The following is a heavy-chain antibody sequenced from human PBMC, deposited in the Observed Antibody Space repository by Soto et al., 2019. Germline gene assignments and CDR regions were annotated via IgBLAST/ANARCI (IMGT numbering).Heavy chain of an antibody. CDR1: GGSISSSNW. V-gene: IGHV4-4*02. CDR2: IYHSGST. CDR3: ARHNWNYGLGYCSGGSCYPNDI. D-gene: IGHD2-15*01. J-gene: IGHJ3*02. Sequence: PSETLSLTCAVSGGSISSSNWWSWVRQPPGKGLEWIGEIYHSGSTNYNPSLKSRVTISVDKSKNQFSLKLSSVTAADTAVYYCARHNWNYGLGYCSGGSCYPNDIWGQGTMVTVSS.